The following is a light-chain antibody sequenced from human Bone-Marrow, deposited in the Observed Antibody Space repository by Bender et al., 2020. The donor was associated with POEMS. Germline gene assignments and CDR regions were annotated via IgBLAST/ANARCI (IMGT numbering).Light chain of an antibody. CDR2: QNH. Sequence: SYEVTQQFSVSVSPGQTANIPCYGEKLGDKFVSWYQQRPGQSPVMVFYQNHRRPAGIPERFSGSNSGNIATLTISGVEAGDEADYYCQVWDRSTDVVFGGGTKLTVL. J-gene: IGLJ2*01. CDR3: QVWDRSTDVV. V-gene: IGLV3-1*01. CDR1: KLGDKF.